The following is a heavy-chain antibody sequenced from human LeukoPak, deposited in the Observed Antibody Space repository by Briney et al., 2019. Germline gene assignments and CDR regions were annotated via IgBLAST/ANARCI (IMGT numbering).Heavy chain of an antibody. J-gene: IGHJ4*02. Sequence: GGSLRLSCAASGFTFSSYGMHWVRQAPGKGLEWVAFIRYDGSNKYYADSVKGRFTISRDNAKNSVYLQMNSLRAEDTAVYYCARGITELDYWGQGTLVTVSS. CDR1: GFTFSSYG. CDR3: ARGITELDY. CDR2: IRYDGSNK. D-gene: IGHD3-10*01. V-gene: IGHV3-30*02.